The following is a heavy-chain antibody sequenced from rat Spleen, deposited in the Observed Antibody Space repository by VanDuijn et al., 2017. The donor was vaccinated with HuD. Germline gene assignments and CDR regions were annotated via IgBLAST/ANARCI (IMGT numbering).Heavy chain of an antibody. D-gene: IGHD1-12*02. CDR3: ARSAKYYYDGSYYYVHYDY. J-gene: IGHJ2*01. Sequence: QVQLKESGPGLVQPSQTLSLTCTVSGFSLTRNSVSWVRQPPGKGLAWMVPIRSGGGTDYSSALKSRLSISRDTSKSQVLLKMNSLQTEDTAMYFCARSAKYYYDGSYYYVHYDYWGQGVMVTVSS. V-gene: IGHV2-1*01. CDR1: GFSLTRNS. CDR2: IRSGGGT.